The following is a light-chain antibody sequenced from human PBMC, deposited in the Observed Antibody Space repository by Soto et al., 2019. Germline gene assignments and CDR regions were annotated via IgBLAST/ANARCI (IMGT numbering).Light chain of an antibody. Sequence: DIVMTQSPATLSVSLGERATLSCRASQGVRSNLAWYQQKPGQAPRLLIYGASTRATGVPARFSGSRSGTEFTLTINSLQSEDFAVYYCQRYNNWPLTFGGGTKVDIK. CDR3: QRYNNWPLT. CDR1: QGVRSN. CDR2: GAS. J-gene: IGKJ4*01. V-gene: IGKV3-15*01.